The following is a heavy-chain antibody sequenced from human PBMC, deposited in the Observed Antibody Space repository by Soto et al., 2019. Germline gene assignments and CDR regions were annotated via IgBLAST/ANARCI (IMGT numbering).Heavy chain of an antibody. CDR3: ASHRIDYDSSGYYPTYFDY. V-gene: IGHV3-30-3*01. J-gene: IGHJ4*02. CDR2: ISYDGSNK. CDR1: GFTFSSYA. D-gene: IGHD3-22*01. Sequence: QVPLVESGGGVVQPGRSLRLSCAASGFTFSSYAMHWVRQAPGKGLEWVAVISYDGSNKYYADSVKGRFTISRDNSKNTLYLQMNSLRAEDTAVYYCASHRIDYDSSGYYPTYFDYWGQGTLVTVSS.